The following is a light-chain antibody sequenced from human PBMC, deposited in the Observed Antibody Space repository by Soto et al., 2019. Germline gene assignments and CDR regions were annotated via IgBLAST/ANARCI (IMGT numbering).Light chain of an antibody. CDR2: AAS. J-gene: IGKJ2*01. CDR1: QGISSY. CDR3: QQYDNLLPMYT. Sequence: IQLTQSPSSLSASVGDRVTITCRASQGISSYLAWYQQKPGKAPKLLIYAASTLQSGVPSRFSGSGSGTDFTLTISSLQPEDFATYYCQQYDNLLPMYTFGQGTKVDIK. V-gene: IGKV1-9*01.